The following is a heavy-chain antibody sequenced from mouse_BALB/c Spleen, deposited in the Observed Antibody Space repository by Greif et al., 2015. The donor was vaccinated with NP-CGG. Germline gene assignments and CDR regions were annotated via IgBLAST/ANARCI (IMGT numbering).Heavy chain of an antibody. Sequence: EVMLVESGGGLVKPGGSLKLSCAASGFTFSSYAVSWVRQSPEKRLEWVAEISSGGSYTYYPDTVTGRFTISRDNAKNTLYLEMSSLRSEDTAMYYCAREGDGGAWFAYWGQGTLVTVSA. CDR2: ISSGGSYT. J-gene: IGHJ3*01. CDR1: GFTFSSYA. V-gene: IGHV5-9-4*01. CDR3: AREGDGGAWFAY. D-gene: IGHD1-1*01.